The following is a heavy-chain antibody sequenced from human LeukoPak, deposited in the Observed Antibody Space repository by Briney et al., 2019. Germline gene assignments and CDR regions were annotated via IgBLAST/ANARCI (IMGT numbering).Heavy chain of an antibody. CDR3: ASITMVRGVIF. Sequence: PGGSLRLSCAASGFTFSSYWMHWVRQAPGKGLVWVSRINSDGSSTSYADSVKGRFTISRDNAKNTLYLQMNSLRAEDTAVYYCASITMVRGVIFWGQGTLVTVSS. V-gene: IGHV3-74*01. CDR2: INSDGSST. D-gene: IGHD3-10*01. J-gene: IGHJ4*02. CDR1: GFTFSSYW.